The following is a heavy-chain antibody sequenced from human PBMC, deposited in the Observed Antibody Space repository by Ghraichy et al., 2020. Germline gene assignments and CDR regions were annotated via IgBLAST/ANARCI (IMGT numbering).Heavy chain of an antibody. CDR3: ARDLSPGGACDY. Sequence: GGSLRLSCAASGFTFSSYSMNWVRQAPGKGLEWVSSISSSSSYIYYADSVKGRFTISRDNAKNSLYLQMNSLRAEDTAVYYCARDLSPGGACDYWGQGTLVTVSS. CDR2: ISSSSSYI. CDR1: GFTFSSYS. J-gene: IGHJ4*02. D-gene: IGHD3-10*01. V-gene: IGHV3-21*01.